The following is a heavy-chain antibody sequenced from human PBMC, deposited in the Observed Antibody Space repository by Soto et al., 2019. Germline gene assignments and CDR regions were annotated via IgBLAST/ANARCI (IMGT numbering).Heavy chain of an antibody. CDR1: AVTVGNGA. Sequence: GGLLRLSCAASAVTVGNGAMNWVRQSPRKGLEWVSVISTGGGGAYYADSVQGRFTISRDNSKNTLWLQVNRLRVEDSAIYGGVREGRGAFDLWGRETMVTVSS. V-gene: IGHV3-23*01. D-gene: IGHD1-26*01. J-gene: IGHJ3*01. CDR3: VREGRGAFDL. CDR2: ISTGGGGA.